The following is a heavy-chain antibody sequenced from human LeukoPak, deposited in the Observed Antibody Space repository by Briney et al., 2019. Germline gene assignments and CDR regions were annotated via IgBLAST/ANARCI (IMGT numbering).Heavy chain of an antibody. V-gene: IGHV4-61*02. CDR1: GGSISSGSYY. J-gene: IGHJ4*02. CDR2: IYTSGTT. Sequence: SQTLSLTCTVSGGSISSGSYYWSWLRQPAGKGLEWLGRIYTSGTTNYNPSLKSRVTISVDTSKNQFSLKLSSVTAADTAVYYCARVSGRDYYFDHWGQGTLVTVSS. D-gene: IGHD3-3*02. CDR3: ARVSGRDYYFDH.